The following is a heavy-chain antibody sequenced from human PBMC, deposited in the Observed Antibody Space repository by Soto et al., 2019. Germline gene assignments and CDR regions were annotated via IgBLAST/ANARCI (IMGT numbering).Heavy chain of an antibody. Sequence: QVQLQESGPGLVKPSETLSLTCTVSGGSISSYYWSWIRQPPGKGLEWIGYIYYSGSTNYNPSLKSPGPISVDTSKNQFSLKLSSVTAADTAVYYCARGTYYYGSGSSREAFDIWGQGTMVTVSS. CDR2: IYYSGST. J-gene: IGHJ3*02. CDR1: GGSISSYY. V-gene: IGHV4-59*01. D-gene: IGHD3-10*01. CDR3: ARGTYYYGSGSSREAFDI.